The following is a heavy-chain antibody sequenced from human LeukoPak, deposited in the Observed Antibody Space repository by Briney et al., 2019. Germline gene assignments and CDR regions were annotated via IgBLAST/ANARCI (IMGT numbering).Heavy chain of an antibody. CDR2: IRSDGSEA. CDR3: AKGSSVSN. V-gene: IGHV3-30*02. CDR1: GFVFGTFG. J-gene: IGHJ4*03. Sequence: PGGSLRLSCAASGFVFGTFGMLWVRQPPGKGLTWVAFIRSDGSEAFCADSVKGRFPVSRNNRNDTVFLQLTKVTTADTGVYYCAKGSSVSNLGQGTLVTVS.